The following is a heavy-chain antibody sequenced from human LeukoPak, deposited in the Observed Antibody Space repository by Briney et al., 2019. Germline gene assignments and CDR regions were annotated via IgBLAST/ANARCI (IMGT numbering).Heavy chain of an antibody. J-gene: IGHJ5*02. CDR2: INHSGSA. D-gene: IGHD5-12*01. CDR1: GGSISSGCYS. Sequence: SQTLSLTCAVSGGSISSGCYSWSWLRQPPGKGLEWIGEINHSGSANYNPSLKSRVTISVDTSKNQFSLKLSSVTAADTAVYYCARGASPRRNWFDPWGQGTLVTVSS. CDR3: ARGASPRRNWFDP. V-gene: IGHV4-30-2*01.